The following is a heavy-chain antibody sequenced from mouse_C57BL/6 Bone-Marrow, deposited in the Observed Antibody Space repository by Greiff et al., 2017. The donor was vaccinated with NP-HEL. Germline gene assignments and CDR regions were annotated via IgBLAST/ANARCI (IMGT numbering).Heavy chain of an antibody. V-gene: IGHV5-6*02. CDR2: ISSGGSYT. J-gene: IGHJ3*01. CDR1: GFTFSSYG. D-gene: IGHD1-1*01. CDR3: ARHGGSSYAWFAY. Sequence: DVMLVESGGDLVKPGGSLKLSCAASGFTFSSYGMSWVRQTPDKRLEWVATISSGGSYTYYPDSVKGRFTISRDNAKNTLYLQMSSLESEDTAMYYCARHGGSSYAWFAYWGQGTLVTVSA.